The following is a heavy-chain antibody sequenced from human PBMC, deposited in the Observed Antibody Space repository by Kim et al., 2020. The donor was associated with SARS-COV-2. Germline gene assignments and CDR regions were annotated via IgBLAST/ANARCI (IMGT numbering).Heavy chain of an antibody. CDR3: ARGQWGLRFGRSVGFDP. V-gene: IGHV4-59*09. D-gene: IGHD1-26*01. J-gene: IGHJ5*02. Sequence: RRSRVTISVDTSKNEFSLKLSSVTGAETAVYYCARGQWGLRFGRSVGFDPWGQGTLVTVSS.